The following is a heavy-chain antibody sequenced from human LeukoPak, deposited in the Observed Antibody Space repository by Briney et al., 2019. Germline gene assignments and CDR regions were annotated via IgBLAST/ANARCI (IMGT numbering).Heavy chain of an antibody. D-gene: IGHD2/OR15-2a*01. CDR1: GGSIIGHW. CDR3: ARRNTADASIDF. CDR2: IFYSGSN. Sequence: PSETLSLTCTVSGGSIIGHWWSWIRQPPGKGLEWIGDIFYSGSNNYNPSLKSRLSISLDTSKNQFSLKLSSVPAADTAMYYCARRNTADASIDFWGQGTLVIASS. J-gene: IGHJ4*02. V-gene: IGHV4-59*08.